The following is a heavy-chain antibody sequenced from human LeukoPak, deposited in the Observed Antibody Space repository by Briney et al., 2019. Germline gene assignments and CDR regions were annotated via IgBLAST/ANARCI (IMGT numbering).Heavy chain of an antibody. CDR3: ARDRVVVPAAMRKRRAWFDP. V-gene: IGHV7-4-1*02. CDR1: GYTFTSYA. D-gene: IGHD2-2*01. J-gene: IGHJ5*02. CDR2: INTNTGNP. Sequence: ASVKVSCKASGYTFTSYAMNWVRQAPGQGLKWMGWINTNTGNPTYAQGFTGRFVFSLDTSVSTAYLQISSLKAEDTAVYYCARDRVVVPAAMRKRRAWFDPWGQGTLVTVSS.